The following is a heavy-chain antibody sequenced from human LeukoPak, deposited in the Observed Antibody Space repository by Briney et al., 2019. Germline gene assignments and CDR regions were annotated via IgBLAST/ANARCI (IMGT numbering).Heavy chain of an antibody. V-gene: IGHV3-21*01. CDR1: GFTFSSYS. CDR2: ISSSSSYI. Sequence: PGGSLRLSCAASGFTFSSYSMNWVRQAPGKGLEWVSSISSSSSYIYYADSVKGRFTISRDNAKNSLYLQMNSLRAEDTAVYYCARNYDILTGYSQFDPWGQGTLVTVSS. J-gene: IGHJ5*02. CDR3: ARNYDILTGYSQFDP. D-gene: IGHD3-9*01.